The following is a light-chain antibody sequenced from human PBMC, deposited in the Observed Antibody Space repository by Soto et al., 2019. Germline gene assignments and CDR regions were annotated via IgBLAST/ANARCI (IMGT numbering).Light chain of an antibody. J-gene: IGKJ2*01. CDR1: QSISSW. V-gene: IGKV1-5*01. CDR2: DAS. CDR3: QQYNSYSLNT. Sequence: DIQMTQSPSTLPASVGDRVTITCRASQSISSWLAWYQQKPGKAPKLLIYDASSLESGVPSRFSGSGSGTEFTLTISSLQPDDFATYYCQQYNSYSLNTFGQGTKLEIK.